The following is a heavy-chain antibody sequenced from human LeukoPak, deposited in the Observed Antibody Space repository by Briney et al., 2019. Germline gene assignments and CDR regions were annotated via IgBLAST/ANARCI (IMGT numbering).Heavy chain of an antibody. Sequence: GGSLRLSCAASGFTFSSNWMHWVRQAPGKGLVWVSRINTDGSSTTYADSVKGRFTISRDNSKNTLYLQMNSLRAEDTAVYYCAKDYATVVPYYFDYWGQGTLVTVSS. J-gene: IGHJ4*02. CDR3: AKDYATVVPYYFDY. V-gene: IGHV3-74*01. CDR2: INTDGSST. D-gene: IGHD4-23*01. CDR1: GFTFSSNW.